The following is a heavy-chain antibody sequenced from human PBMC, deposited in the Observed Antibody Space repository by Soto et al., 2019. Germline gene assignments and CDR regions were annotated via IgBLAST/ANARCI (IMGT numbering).Heavy chain of an antibody. CDR1: GGSVSDKTYY. J-gene: IGHJ4*02. V-gene: IGHV4-61*01. CDR3: ARGGGLTHGSGYQPLFDY. CDR2: VYYSGTT. D-gene: IGHD3-22*01. Sequence: SETLSLTCSVSGGSVSDKTYYWSWIRQPPGKRLEWIGYVYYSGTTNYNPSLKSRVTISVDTSKNQFSLKLSSVTAADTAVYYCARGGGLTHGSGYQPLFDYWGQGTLVTVSS.